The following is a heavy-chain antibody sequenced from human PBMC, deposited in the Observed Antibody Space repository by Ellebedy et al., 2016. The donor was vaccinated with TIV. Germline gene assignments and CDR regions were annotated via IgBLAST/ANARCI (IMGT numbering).Heavy chain of an antibody. D-gene: IGHD2-2*01. J-gene: IGHJ6*02. V-gene: IGHV4-30-4*08. CDR1: GGSISSGDYY. Sequence: SETLSLXXTVSGGSISSGDYYWSWIRQPPGKGLEWIGYIYYSGSTYYNPSLKSRVTISVDKSKNQFSLKLSSVTAADTAVYYCARGGAIVVPAANPYYYYGMDVWGQGTTVTVSS. CDR3: ARGGAIVVPAANPYYYYGMDV. CDR2: IYYSGST.